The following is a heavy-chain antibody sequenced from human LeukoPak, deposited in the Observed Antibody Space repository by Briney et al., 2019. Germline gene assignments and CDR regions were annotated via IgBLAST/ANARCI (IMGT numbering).Heavy chain of an antibody. CDR3: ATEVSTSLDP. CDR1: GFTFSSSW. J-gene: IGHJ5*02. CDR2: IGDDGYHT. Sequence: GGSLRLSCAASGFTFSSSWMHWVRQTPGKGLVWVSRIGDDGYHTSYADFVKGRFTISRDNAKSTLDLQMNSLRPEDTAVYYCATEVSTSLDPRGQGTLVTVAS. D-gene: IGHD5/OR15-5a*01. V-gene: IGHV3-74*01.